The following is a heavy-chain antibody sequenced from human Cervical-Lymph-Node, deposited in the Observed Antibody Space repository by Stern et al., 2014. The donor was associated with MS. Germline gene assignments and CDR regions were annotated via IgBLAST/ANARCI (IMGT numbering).Heavy chain of an antibody. Sequence: DQLVESGSELKKPGASVKVSCKVSGYNFTNFAMNWVRQAPGQGLEWMGWINTKTGKSTYAQDFTGRFVFSLDTSVSTAHLQISSLKAEDTAIYYCARDFVDIPMVTRSDYLDCWGQGTLVTVSS. CDR1: GYNFTNFA. J-gene: IGHJ4*02. CDR3: ARDFVDIPMVTRSDYLDC. CDR2: INTKTGKS. V-gene: IGHV7-4-1*02. D-gene: IGHD5-18*01.